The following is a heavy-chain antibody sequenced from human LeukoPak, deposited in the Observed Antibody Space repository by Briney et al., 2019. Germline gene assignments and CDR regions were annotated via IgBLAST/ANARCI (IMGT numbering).Heavy chain of an antibody. V-gene: IGHV4-39*07. CDR1: GGSISSSSYY. J-gene: IGHJ4*02. Sequence: SETLSLTCTVSGGSISSSSYYWGWIRQPPGKGLGWIGSIYYSGSTYYNPSLKSRVTISVDTSKNQFSLKLSSVTAADTAVYYCARGWYYYDSSGYYAYWGQGTLVTVSS. CDR2: IYYSGST. CDR3: ARGWYYYDSSGYYAY. D-gene: IGHD3-22*01.